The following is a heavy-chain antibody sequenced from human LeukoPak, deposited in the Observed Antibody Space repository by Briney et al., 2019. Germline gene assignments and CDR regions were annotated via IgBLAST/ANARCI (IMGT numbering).Heavy chain of an antibody. J-gene: IGHJ4*02. CDR1: GGSFSGYY. CDR2: INHSGST. D-gene: IGHD3-3*01. CDR3: ARSYYDFWSGYLPNDY. V-gene: IGHV4-34*01. Sequence: SETLSLTCAVYGGSFSGYYWSWIRQPPGKGLEWIGEINHSGSTNYNPSLKSRVTISVDTSKNQFSLKLSSVTAADTAVYYCARSYYDFWSGYLPNDYWGQGTLVTVSS.